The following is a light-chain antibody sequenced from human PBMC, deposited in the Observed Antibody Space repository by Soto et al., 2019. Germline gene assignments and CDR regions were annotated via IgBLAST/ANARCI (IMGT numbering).Light chain of an antibody. CDR1: SSNIGAGYD. CDR3: QSYDSSLSGYVV. Sequence: VLTQPPSVSGAPGQRVTISCTGSSSNIGAGYDVHWYQQLPGTAPKVLIYGNSNRPSGVPDRFSGSKSGTSASLAITGLQAEDEADYYCQSYDSSLSGYVVFGGGTKLTVL. V-gene: IGLV1-40*01. J-gene: IGLJ2*01. CDR2: GNS.